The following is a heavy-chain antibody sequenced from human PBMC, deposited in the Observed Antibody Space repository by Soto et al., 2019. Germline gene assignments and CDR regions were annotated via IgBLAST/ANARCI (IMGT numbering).Heavy chain of an antibody. CDR3: ARGQEGVVATH. J-gene: IGHJ4*02. V-gene: IGHV4-34*01. Sequence: QVQLQQWGAGLLKPSETLSLNCAVTGGSLSGYYWSWIRQPPGKGLERIGDVKDGGHTNYSPSLRGRVTISSDTSNNQFSRRLNSVTAADTGVYYCARGQEGVVATHWDQGSLVTVSS. CDR2: VKDGGHT. D-gene: IGHD5-12*01. CDR1: GGSLSGYY.